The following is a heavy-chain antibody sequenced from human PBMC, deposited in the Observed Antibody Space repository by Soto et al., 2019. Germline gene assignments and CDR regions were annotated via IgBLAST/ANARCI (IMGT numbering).Heavy chain of an antibody. CDR1: GGSISGYY. D-gene: IGHD3-10*01. CDR2: INYGGST. CDR3: ARDTRYSGYSAYSEDWFGP. Sequence: SETLSLTCTVSGGSISGYYWSWIRQPPGKGLEWVGYINYGGSTNSNPSLKSRVTISVDTSKNQFSLKLSSVTAADTAVYYCARDTRYSGYSAYSEDWFGPWGQGNRVTAS. J-gene: IGHJ5*02. V-gene: IGHV4-59*01.